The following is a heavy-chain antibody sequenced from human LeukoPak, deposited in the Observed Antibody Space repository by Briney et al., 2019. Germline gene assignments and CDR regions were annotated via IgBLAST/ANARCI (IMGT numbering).Heavy chain of an antibody. Sequence: TGGSLRLSCAASGFTFSSYEMNWVRQAPGKGLEWVSSISSSSSYTYYADSVKGRFTISRDNAKNSLYLQMNSLRAEDTAVYYCARAGRTDDILTSFYYYYMDVRGKGTTVTVSS. CDR3: ARAGRTDDILTSFYYYYMDV. J-gene: IGHJ6*03. D-gene: IGHD3-9*01. CDR2: ISSSSSYT. V-gene: IGHV3-21*01. CDR1: GFTFSSYE.